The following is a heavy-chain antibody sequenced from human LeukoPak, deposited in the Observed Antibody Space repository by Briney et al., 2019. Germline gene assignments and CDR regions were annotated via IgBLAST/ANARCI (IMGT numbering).Heavy chain of an antibody. Sequence: SETLSLTCTVSGVSIKTNSDYWGWLRQPPGKGLEWIGSIYHVGGTYYNPSLKSRVTISIDTSKNQFSLKLTSVTAADTAIYYCARDGRSGYEDLWGPGTLVTVSS. CDR1: GVSIKTNSDY. D-gene: IGHD5-12*01. CDR2: IYHVGGT. V-gene: IGHV4-39*07. J-gene: IGHJ5*02. CDR3: ARDGRSGYEDL.